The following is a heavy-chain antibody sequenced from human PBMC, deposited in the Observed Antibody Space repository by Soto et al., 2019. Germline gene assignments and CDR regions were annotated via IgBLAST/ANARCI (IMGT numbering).Heavy chain of an antibody. D-gene: IGHD6-25*01. V-gene: IGHV3-21*01. CDR3: ARVGIAARSWHP. CDR2: ISSSSSYI. J-gene: IGHJ5*02. CDR1: GFTFSSYS. Sequence: EVQLVESGGGLVKPGGSLRLSCAASGFTFSSYSMNWVRQAPGKGLEWVSSISSSSSYIYYADSVKGRFTISRDNAKNSLYLQMNSLRAEDTAVYYCARVGIAARSWHPWCQGTLVTVSS.